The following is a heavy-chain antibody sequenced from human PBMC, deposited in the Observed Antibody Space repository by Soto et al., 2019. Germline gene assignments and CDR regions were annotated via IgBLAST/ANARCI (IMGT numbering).Heavy chain of an antibody. CDR2: ISAYNGST. CDR3: ARGTTVETGSY. J-gene: IGHJ4*02. Sequence: GASVKVSCKASGYTFNSSSRSWVRQAPGQGLEWMGWISAYNGSTNYAQKFQGRVTMTTDTSTSTAYMELRSLRSDDTAVYYCARGTTVETGSYWGQGTLVTVSS. D-gene: IGHD4-17*01. CDR1: GYTFNSSS. V-gene: IGHV1-18*01.